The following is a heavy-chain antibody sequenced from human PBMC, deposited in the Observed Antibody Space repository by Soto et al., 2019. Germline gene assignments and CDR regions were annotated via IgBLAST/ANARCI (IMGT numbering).Heavy chain of an antibody. D-gene: IGHD6-19*01. CDR2: IIPIFGTA. V-gene: IGHV1-69*13. CDR1: GGTFSSYA. CDR3: AREVAVAGTEYYYGMDV. Sequence: GASVKVSCKASGGTFSSYAISWVRQAPGQGLEWMGGIIPIFGTANYAQKFQGRVTITADESTSTAYMELSSLRSEDTAVYYCAREVAVAGTEYYYGMDVWGQGTTVTVSS. J-gene: IGHJ6*02.